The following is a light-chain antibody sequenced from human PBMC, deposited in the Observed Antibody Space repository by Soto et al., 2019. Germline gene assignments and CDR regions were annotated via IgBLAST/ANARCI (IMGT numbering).Light chain of an antibody. Sequence: QSALTQPASVSGSPGQSITISCTGTSSDVGGYNYVSWYQQHPGKAPKVMIYEVTNRPSGVSSRFSGSKSGNTASLTISRLQAEDEADYYCSSYTSSSTLVFGGGTKLTVL. V-gene: IGLV2-14*01. CDR2: EVT. CDR3: SSYTSSSTLV. J-gene: IGLJ3*02. CDR1: SSDVGGYNY.